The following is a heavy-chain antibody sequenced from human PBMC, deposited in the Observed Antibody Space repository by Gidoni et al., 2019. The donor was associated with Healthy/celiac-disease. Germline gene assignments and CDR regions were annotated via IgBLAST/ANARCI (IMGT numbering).Heavy chain of an antibody. J-gene: IGHJ4*02. CDR1: GFTFSSYA. CDR3: AKVIPGIAARPTTPYFDY. D-gene: IGHD6-6*01. V-gene: IGHV3-23*01. Sequence: EVQLLESGGGLVQPGGSLRLSCAASGFTFSSYAMSWVRQAPGKGLEWVSAISGSGGSTYYADSVKGRFTISRDNSKNTLYLKMNSLRAEDTAVYYCAKVIPGIAARPTTPYFDYWGQGTLVTVSS. CDR2: ISGSGGST.